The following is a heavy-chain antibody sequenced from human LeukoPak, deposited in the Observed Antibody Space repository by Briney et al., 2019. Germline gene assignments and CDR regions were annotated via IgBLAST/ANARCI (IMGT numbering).Heavy chain of an antibody. J-gene: IGHJ4*02. CDR3: ARSHYGTYDY. CDR1: GFTFSSYS. V-gene: IGHV3-48*04. Sequence: GGSLRLSCAASGFTFSSYSMNWVRQAPGKGLEWVSYISSSSSTIYYADSVKGRFTVSRDNAKNSLYLQMISLRGEDTAVYFCARSHYGTYDYWGQGALVTVSS. CDR2: ISSSSSTI. D-gene: IGHD1-26*01.